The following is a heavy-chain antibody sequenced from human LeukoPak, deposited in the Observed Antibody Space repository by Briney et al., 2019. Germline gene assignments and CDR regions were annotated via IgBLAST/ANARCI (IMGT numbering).Heavy chain of an antibody. Sequence: ASVKVSCKASGYTFTSYDINWVRQATGQGLEWMGWMNPNSGNTGYAQKFQGRVTMTRDTSASTAYMELSSLRSEDTAVYYCARDGARYYDSSGYFSMDWGQGTLVTVSS. CDR3: ARDGARYYDSSGYFSMD. V-gene: IGHV1-8*01. J-gene: IGHJ4*02. CDR1: GYTFTSYD. D-gene: IGHD3-22*01. CDR2: MNPNSGNT.